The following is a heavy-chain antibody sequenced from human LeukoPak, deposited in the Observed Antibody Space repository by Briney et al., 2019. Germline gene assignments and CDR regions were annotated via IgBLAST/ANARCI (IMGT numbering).Heavy chain of an antibody. D-gene: IGHD6-13*01. CDR2: IVVGSGNT. V-gene: IGHV1-58*02. CDR3: AAEENSSSWYVFDY. CDR1: GFTFTSSA. Sequence: ASVKVSCKASGFTFTSSAMQWVRQARGQRLEWIGWIVVGSGNTNYAQKFQERVTITRDMSTSTAYMELSSLRSEDTAVYYCAAEENSSSWYVFDYWGQGTLVTVSS. J-gene: IGHJ4*02.